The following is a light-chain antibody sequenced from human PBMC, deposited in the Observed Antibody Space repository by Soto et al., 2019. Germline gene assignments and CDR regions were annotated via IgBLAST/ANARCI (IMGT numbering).Light chain of an antibody. J-gene: IGLJ2*01. Sequence: QSVLTQPRSVSGSLGQSVTISCTGTISDVGDYDYVSWYQQHPGKAPKLIIYDVYKRSSGVPDRFSGSKSGNTASLTISGLQAEDEADYYCCSYAGSSTSVIFGGGTKVTVL. CDR2: DVY. V-gene: IGLV2-11*01. CDR3: CSYAGSSTSVI. CDR1: ISDVGDYDY.